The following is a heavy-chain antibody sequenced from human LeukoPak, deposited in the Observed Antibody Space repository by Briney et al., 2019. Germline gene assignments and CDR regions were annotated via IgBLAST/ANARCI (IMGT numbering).Heavy chain of an antibody. CDR2: ISYSGTT. CDR1: GGSISSYY. CDR3: ARGSDFGGRAFDI. D-gene: IGHD4-23*01. J-gene: IGHJ3*02. V-gene: IGHV4-39*07. Sequence: SETLSLTCTVSGGSISSYYWVWIRQPPGKGLEWIGSISYSGTTYYNPSLKSPVTISLDTSKNQFSLKLTSVIAADTAVFYCARGSDFGGRAFDIWGQGTMVTVSS.